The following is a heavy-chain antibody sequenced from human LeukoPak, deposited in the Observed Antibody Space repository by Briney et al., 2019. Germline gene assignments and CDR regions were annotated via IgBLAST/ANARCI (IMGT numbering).Heavy chain of an antibody. V-gene: IGHV4-39*07. Sequence: PSETLSLTCIVSGGSISSSTYYWGWIRQPPGKGLEWIGSIYYSGSTYYNPSLKSRVTISLDTTKNQISLKLSSVTAADTAVYYCARGTSIAARPCYFDYWGQGTLVTVSS. CDR1: GGSISSSTYY. CDR3: ARGTSIAARPCYFDY. D-gene: IGHD6-6*01. CDR2: IYYSGST. J-gene: IGHJ4*02.